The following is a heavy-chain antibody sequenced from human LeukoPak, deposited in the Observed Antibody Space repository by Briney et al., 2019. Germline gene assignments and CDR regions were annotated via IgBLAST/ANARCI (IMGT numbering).Heavy chain of an antibody. D-gene: IGHD2/OR15-2a*01. CDR3: VRGESGIQENSFDI. Sequence: PGGSLRLSCAASGFTFSNYVMSWVRQAPGKGLEWVSGISGSGDSTYYADSVKGRFTISRDNAKNSLYLQMNSLRVEDTAVYFCVRGESGIQENSFDIWGHGTLVTVSS. J-gene: IGHJ3*02. V-gene: IGHV3-23*01. CDR1: GFTFSNYV. CDR2: ISGSGDST.